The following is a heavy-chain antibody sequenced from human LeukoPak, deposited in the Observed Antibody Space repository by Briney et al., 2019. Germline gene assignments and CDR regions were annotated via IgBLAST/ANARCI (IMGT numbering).Heavy chain of an antibody. J-gene: IGHJ4*02. CDR2: ISSSSSYI. CDR1: GFTFSSYS. D-gene: IGHD2-15*01. Sequence: PGGSLRLSCAASGFTFSSYSMNWVRQAPGKGLEWVSSISSSSSYIYYADSVKGRFTISRDNAKNSLYLQMNSLRAEDTAVYYCARGPDCSGGRCYSGSDYWGQGTLVTVSS. CDR3: ARGPDCSGGRCYSGSDY. V-gene: IGHV3-21*01.